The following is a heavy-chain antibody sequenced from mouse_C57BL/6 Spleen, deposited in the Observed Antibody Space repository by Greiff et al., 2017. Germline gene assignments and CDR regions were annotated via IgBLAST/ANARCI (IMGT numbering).Heavy chain of an antibody. V-gene: IGHV5-4*01. Sequence: DVMLVESGGGLVKPGGSLKLSCAASGFTFSSYAMSWVRQTPEKRLEWVATISDGGSYTYYPDNVKGRFTISRDNAKNNLYLQMSHLKSEDTAMYYCARDRGDRITTVRGTHWYFDVWGTGTTVTVSS. J-gene: IGHJ1*03. CDR2: ISDGGSYT. D-gene: IGHD1-1*01. CDR3: ARDRGDRITTVRGTHWYFDV. CDR1: GFTFSSYA.